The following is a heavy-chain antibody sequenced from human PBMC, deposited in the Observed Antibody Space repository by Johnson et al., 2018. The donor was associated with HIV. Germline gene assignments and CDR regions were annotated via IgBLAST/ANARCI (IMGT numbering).Heavy chain of an antibody. CDR1: GFTFSSYG. V-gene: IGHV3-30*19. Sequence: QVQLVESGGGVVQPGGSLRLSCAASGFTFSSYGMHWVRQAPGKGLAWVAVISYDGSNKYYADSVKGRFTISRDNSKNTLYLQMNSLRSEDTAVYYCAREPPADAFDIWGQGTMVTVSS. CDR3: AREPPADAFDI. J-gene: IGHJ3*02. CDR2: ISYDGSNK.